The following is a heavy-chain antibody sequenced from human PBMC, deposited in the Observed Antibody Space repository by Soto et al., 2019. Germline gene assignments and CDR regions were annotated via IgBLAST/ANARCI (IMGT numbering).Heavy chain of an antibody. D-gene: IGHD6-13*01. V-gene: IGHV4-59*01. CDR2: IYYSGST. CDR1: GGSISSYY. Sequence: SETLSLTCTVSGGSISSYYWSWIRQPPGKGLEWIGYIYYSGSTNYNPSLKSRVTISVDTSKNQFSLKLSSVTAADTAVYYCARGEAAAGTAPDWFDPWGQGTLVTVSS. CDR3: ARGEAAAGTAPDWFDP. J-gene: IGHJ5*02.